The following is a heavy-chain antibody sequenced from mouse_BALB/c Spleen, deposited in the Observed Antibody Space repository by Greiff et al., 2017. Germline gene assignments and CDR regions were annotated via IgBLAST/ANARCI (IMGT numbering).Heavy chain of an antibody. CDR3: ARAMITPYYFDY. CDR2: IRNKANGYTT. V-gene: IGHV7-3*02. CDR1: GFTFTDYY. J-gene: IGHJ2*01. D-gene: IGHD2-4*01. Sequence: EVKLVESGGGLVQPGGSLRLSCATSGFTFTDYYMSWVRQPPGKALEWLGFIRNKANGYTTEYSASVKGRFTISRDNSQSILYLQMNTLRAEDSATYYCARAMITPYYFDYWGQGTTLTVSS.